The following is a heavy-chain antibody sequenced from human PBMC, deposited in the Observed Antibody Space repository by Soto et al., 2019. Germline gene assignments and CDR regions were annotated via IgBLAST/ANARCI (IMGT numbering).Heavy chain of an antibody. J-gene: IGHJ4*02. CDR3: AKDALRLVRPYYFDY. CDR2: ISGSGGST. Sequence: GGSLRLSCAASGFTFSSYAMSWVRQAPGKGLEWVSAISGSGGSTYYADSVKGRFTISRDNSKNTLYLQMNSLKAEDTAVYYCAKDALRLVRPYYFDYWGQGTLVTVSS. D-gene: IGHD6-19*01. CDR1: GFTFSSYA. V-gene: IGHV3-23*01.